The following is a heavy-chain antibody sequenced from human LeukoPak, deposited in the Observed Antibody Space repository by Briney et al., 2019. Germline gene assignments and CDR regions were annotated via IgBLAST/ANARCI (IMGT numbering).Heavy chain of an antibody. CDR1: GGSISSSNW. CDR2: IYHSGST. D-gene: IGHD1-1*01. V-gene: IGHV4-4*02. Sequence: PSGTLSLTCAVSGGSISSSNWWSWVRQPPGKGLEWIGEIYHSGSTNYNPSLKSRVTISVDKSKNQFSLKLSSVTAADTAVYYCARGETGTTYNNWFDPWGQGTLVTVSS. J-gene: IGHJ5*02. CDR3: ARGETGTTYNNWFDP.